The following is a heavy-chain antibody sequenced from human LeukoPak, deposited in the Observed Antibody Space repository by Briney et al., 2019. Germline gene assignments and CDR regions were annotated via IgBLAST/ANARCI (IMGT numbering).Heavy chain of an antibody. CDR1: GGSFSGYY. V-gene: IGHV4-34*01. CDR2: INHSGST. D-gene: IGHD1-20*01. Sequence: SETLSLTCAVYGGSFSGYYWRWIRQPPGKGLELIGEINHSGSTNYNPSLKSRVTISVDTSKNQFSLKLSSVTAADTAVYYCARGGVTGTTSPAFDIWGQGTMVTVSS. CDR3: ARGGVTGTTSPAFDI. J-gene: IGHJ3*02.